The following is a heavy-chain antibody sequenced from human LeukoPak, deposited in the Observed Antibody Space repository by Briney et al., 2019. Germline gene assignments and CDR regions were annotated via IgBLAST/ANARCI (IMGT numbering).Heavy chain of an antibody. CDR2: ISSNGGST. Sequence: PGGSLRLSCSASGFTFSSYAMHWVRQAPGKGLEYVSAISSNGGSTYYADSVKGRFIISRDNSKNTLYLQMNSLRVEDTAVYYCARDLDWGLKTWSLGTLVTVSS. CDR3: ARDLDWGLKT. J-gene: IGHJ4*02. D-gene: IGHD3/OR15-3a*01. CDR1: GFTFSSYA. V-gene: IGHV3-64*04.